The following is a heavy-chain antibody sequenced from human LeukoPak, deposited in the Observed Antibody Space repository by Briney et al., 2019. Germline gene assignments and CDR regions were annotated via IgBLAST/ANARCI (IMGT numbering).Heavy chain of an antibody. CDR3: ARDGRLGELSLSKPFFDY. V-gene: IGHV3-20*04. CDR1: GFTFDDYG. D-gene: IGHD3-16*02. CDR2: INWNGGST. J-gene: IGHJ4*02. Sequence: PGGSLRLSCAASGFTFDDYGMSWVRQAPGMGLEWVSGINWNGGSTGYADSVKGRFTISRDNAKNSLYLQMNSLRAEDTALYYCARDGRLGELSLSKPFFDYWGQGTLVTVSS.